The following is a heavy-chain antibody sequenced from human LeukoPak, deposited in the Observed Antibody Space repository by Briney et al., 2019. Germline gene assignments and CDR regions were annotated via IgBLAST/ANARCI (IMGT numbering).Heavy chain of an antibody. CDR2: FDPEDGET. CDR1: GYTLTELS. CDR3: ATGLRLCAEYYDSSGPEGSFDY. Sequence: SVKVSCKVSGYTLTELSMHWVRQAPGKGLEWMGGFDPEDGETIYAQKFQGRVTMTEDTSTDTAYMELSSLRSEDTAVYYCATGLRLCAEYYDSSGPEGSFDYWGQGTLVTVSS. V-gene: IGHV1-24*01. D-gene: IGHD3-22*01. J-gene: IGHJ4*02.